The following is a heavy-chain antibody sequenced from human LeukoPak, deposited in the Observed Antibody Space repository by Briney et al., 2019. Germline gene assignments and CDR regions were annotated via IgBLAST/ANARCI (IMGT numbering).Heavy chain of an antibody. CDR2: ISSSSSYI. CDR1: GFTFSSYS. V-gene: IGHV3-21*01. J-gene: IGHJ4*02. CDR3: ARDWSGEFVFDY. Sequence: GGSLRLSCAASGFTFSSYSMNWVRRAPGKGLEWVSSISSSSSYIYYAGSVKGRFTISRDNAKNSLYLQMNSLRAEDTAVYYCARDWSGEFVFDYWGQGTLVTVSS. D-gene: IGHD3-10*01.